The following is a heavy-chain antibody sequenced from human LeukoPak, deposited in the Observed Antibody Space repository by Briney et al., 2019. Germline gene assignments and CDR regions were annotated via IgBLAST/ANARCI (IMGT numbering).Heavy chain of an antibody. V-gene: IGHV3-48*01. CDR1: GITFSSYS. CDR2: ISSSGSTK. D-gene: IGHD2/OR15-2a*01. CDR3: ARGGLSIMGY. J-gene: IGHJ4*02. Sequence: GGSLRLSCGASGITFSSYSMNWVRQAPGKGLEWVSYISSSGSTKYYADSVKGRFTISRDNARNALYLQMNSLRAEDTAVYFCARGGLSIMGYWGQGTLVTVSS.